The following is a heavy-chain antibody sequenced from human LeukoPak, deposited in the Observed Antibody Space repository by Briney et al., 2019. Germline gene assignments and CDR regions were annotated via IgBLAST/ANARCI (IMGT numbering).Heavy chain of an antibody. CDR3: ARQSGSYYDYGMDV. D-gene: IGHD3-22*01. V-gene: IGHV4-59*08. Sequence: SETLSLTCTVSGGSISSYYWSWIRQPPGKGLEWIGYIYYSGSTNYNPSLKSRVTISVDTSKNQFSLKLSSVTAADTAVYYCARQSGSYYDYGMDVWGQGTTVTGSS. CDR1: GGSISSYY. J-gene: IGHJ6*02. CDR2: IYYSGST.